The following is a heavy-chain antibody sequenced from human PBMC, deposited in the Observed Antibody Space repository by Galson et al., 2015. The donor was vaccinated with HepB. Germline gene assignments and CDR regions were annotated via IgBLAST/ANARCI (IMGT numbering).Heavy chain of an antibody. Sequence: SLRLSCAASGFTFSSYSMNWVRQAPGKGLEWVSSISSSSSYIYYADSVKGRFTISRDNAKNSLYLQMNSLKTEDTAVYYCTTEAPGYYDSSGYYYFLAYWGQGTLVTVSS. CDR3: TTEAPGYYDSSGYYYFLAY. CDR1: GFTFSSYS. J-gene: IGHJ4*02. D-gene: IGHD3-22*01. CDR2: ISSSSSYI. V-gene: IGHV3-21*03.